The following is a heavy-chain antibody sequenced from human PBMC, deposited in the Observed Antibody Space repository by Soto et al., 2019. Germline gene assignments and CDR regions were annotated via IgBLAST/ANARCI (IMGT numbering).Heavy chain of an antibody. D-gene: IGHD2-15*01. J-gene: IGHJ4*02. CDR2: IKSKTDGGTT. CDR1: GFTFSNAW. CDR3: TTDGDYCSGGSCYIFFDY. Sequence: EVQLVESGGGLVKPGGSLRLSCAASGFTFSNAWMNWVRQAPGKGLEWVGRIKSKTDGGTTDYAAPVTGRFTISRDDSINTLYLQMNSLKTEDTAVYYSTTDGDYCSGGSCYIFFDYWGQGTLVTVSS. V-gene: IGHV3-15*07.